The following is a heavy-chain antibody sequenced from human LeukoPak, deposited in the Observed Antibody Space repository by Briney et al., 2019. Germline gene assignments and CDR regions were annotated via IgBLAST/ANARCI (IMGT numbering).Heavy chain of an antibody. CDR2: ISYDGSNK. CDR1: GFTFSSYA. Sequence: GGSLRLSCAASGFTFSSYAMHWVRQAPGKGLEWVAVISYDGSNKYYADSVKGRFTISRDNSKNTLYLQMNSLRAEDTAVYYCARDVVGSSDNGMDVWGQGTTVTVSS. J-gene: IGHJ6*02. CDR3: ARDVVGSSDNGMDV. V-gene: IGHV3-30-3*01. D-gene: IGHD6-13*01.